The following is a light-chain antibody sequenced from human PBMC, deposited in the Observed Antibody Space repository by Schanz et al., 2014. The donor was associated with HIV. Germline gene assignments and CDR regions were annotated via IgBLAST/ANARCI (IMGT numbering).Light chain of an antibody. CDR3: SSYTTSSTLV. J-gene: IGLJ2*01. CDR2: DVT. V-gene: IGLV2-14*03. Sequence: QSALTQPASVSGSAGQSITISCTGTSGDGGPYAYVSWYQQHPGQAPKLLIYDVTDRPSGVSNRFSGSKSGYTASLTISGLQAEDEADYYCSSYTTSSTLVLGGGTKLTVL. CDR1: SGDGGPYAY.